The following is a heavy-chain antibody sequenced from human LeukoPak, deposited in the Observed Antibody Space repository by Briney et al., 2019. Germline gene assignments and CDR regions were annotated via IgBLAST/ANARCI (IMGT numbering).Heavy chain of an antibody. CDR3: AREGYYDSSGYYYA. V-gene: IGHV4-39*07. CDR1: GGSISSSSYY. CDR2: IYYSGST. D-gene: IGHD3-22*01. Sequence: PSETLSLTCTVSGGSISSSSYYWGWIRQPPGKGLEWIGSIYYSGSTYYNPSLKSRVTISVDTSKNQFSLKLSSVTAADTAVYYCAREGYYDSSGYYYAWGQGTLVTVSS. J-gene: IGHJ5*02.